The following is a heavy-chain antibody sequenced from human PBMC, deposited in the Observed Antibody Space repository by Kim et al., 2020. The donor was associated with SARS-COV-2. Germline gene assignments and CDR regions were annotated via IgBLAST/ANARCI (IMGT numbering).Heavy chain of an antibody. CDR2: ISGDAAST. J-gene: IGHJ3*02. CDR3: AKGVYGGNRGGAFDI. CDR1: GFTFSSYA. V-gene: IGHV3-23*01. D-gene: IGHD2-15*01. Sequence: GGSLRLSCAASGFTFSSYAMCWVRQAPGKGLEWVSGISGDAASTFYADSVKGRFSISRDNSRNTLFVQMNSLRAEDTAVYYCAKGVYGGNRGGAFDIWGQGTMVTVSS.